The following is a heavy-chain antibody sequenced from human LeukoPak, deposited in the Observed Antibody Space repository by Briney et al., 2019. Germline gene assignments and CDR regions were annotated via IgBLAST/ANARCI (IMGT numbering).Heavy chain of an antibody. CDR2: MNPNSGDT. V-gene: IGHV1-8*01. J-gene: IGHJ5*02. D-gene: IGHD3-10*01. CDR1: GYTFTSYD. Sequence: GASVKFSCKASGYTFTSYDINWVRQATGQGLEWMGWMNPNSGDTGYAQEFQGRVTMTRDISISTAYMELSSLTSEDTAVYFCSRRKPTSGAQYWFDPWGQGTLVTVSS. CDR3: SRRKPTSGAQYWFDP.